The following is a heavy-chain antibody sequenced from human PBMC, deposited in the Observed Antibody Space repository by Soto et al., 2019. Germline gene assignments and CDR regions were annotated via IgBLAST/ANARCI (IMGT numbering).Heavy chain of an antibody. Sequence: QVQLVKSGAEVKKPGCSVKVSCTASGGTFSRYAISWVRQAPGQGLEWMGGVIPIFGTANYAQKFQGRVTITADESTSTAYMELSSLRSEDTAVYYCARSIPYFDYWGQGTLVTVSS. D-gene: IGHD2-2*02. CDR3: ARSIPYFDY. V-gene: IGHV1-69*01. CDR1: GGTFSRYA. CDR2: VIPIFGTA. J-gene: IGHJ4*02.